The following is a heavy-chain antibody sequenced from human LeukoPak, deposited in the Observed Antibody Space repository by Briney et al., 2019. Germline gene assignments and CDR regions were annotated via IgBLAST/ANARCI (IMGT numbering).Heavy chain of an antibody. V-gene: IGHV4-34*01. J-gene: IGHJ6*02. Sequence: SETLSLTCAVYGGSFSGYYWSWIRQPPGKGLEWIGEINHSGSTNYNPSLKSRVTISVDTSKNQFSLKLSSVTAADTAVYYCARGSGYCSGGSCLIYYYYGMDVWGQGTTVTVSS. CDR2: INHSGST. CDR3: ARGSGYCSGGSCLIYYYYGMDV. CDR1: GGSFSGYY. D-gene: IGHD2-15*01.